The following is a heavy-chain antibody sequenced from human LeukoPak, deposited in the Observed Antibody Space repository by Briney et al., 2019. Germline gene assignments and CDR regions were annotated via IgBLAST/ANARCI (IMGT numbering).Heavy chain of an antibody. D-gene: IGHD3-22*01. CDR1: GGSISSSTYY. J-gene: IGHJ4*02. V-gene: IGHV4-39*01. Sequence: SETLSLTCTVSGGSISSSTYYCGWIRQPPGKGLEWIGSIYYSGSTYYNPSLKSRVTISVDTSKNQFSLKLSSVTAADTAVYYCARQGVIVVVTPFDYWGQGTLVTVSA. CDR3: ARQGVIVVVTPFDY. CDR2: IYYSGST.